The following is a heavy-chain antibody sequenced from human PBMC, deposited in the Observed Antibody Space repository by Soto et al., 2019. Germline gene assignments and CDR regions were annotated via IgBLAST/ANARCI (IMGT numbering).Heavy chain of an antibody. D-gene: IGHD5-12*01. J-gene: IGHJ3*02. CDR3: ARDSMATIDKAFDI. Sequence: GSLRLSCAASGFTFSSYSMNWVRQAPGKGLEWVSSISSSSSYIYYADSVKGRFTISRDNAKNSLYLQMNSLRAEDTAVYYCARDSMATIDKAFDIWGQGTMVTVSS. CDR1: GFTFSSYS. CDR2: ISSSSSYI. V-gene: IGHV3-21*01.